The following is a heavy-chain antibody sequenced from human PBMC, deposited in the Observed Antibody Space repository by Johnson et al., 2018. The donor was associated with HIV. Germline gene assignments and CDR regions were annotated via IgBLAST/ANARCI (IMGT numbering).Heavy chain of an antibody. Sequence: VQLVESGGGLVQPGGSLRLSCAASGFTFSRYWMSWVRQAPGKGLEWVANIKQDGSEKYYVDSVKGRFTISRDTAKNSLYLQMNSLRAEDTAVYSCARDSSSWFTDAFDIWGQGTMVTVSS. J-gene: IGHJ3*02. V-gene: IGHV3-7*01. CDR1: GFTFSRYW. CDR3: ARDSSSWFTDAFDI. D-gene: IGHD6-13*01. CDR2: IKQDGSEK.